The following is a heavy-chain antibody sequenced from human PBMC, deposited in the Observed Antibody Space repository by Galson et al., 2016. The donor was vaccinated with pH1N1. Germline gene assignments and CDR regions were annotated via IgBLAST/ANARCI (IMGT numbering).Heavy chain of an antibody. CDR3: AHREVMITNAFDF. V-gene: IGHV2-5*02. J-gene: IGHJ3*01. Sequence: PALVKPTQTLTLTCNFSGFSVSSSGMGVGWIRQPPGKALEWLAVIYWDADKRYSPSLKSRLTITKDTSKNQVVLKMTNKDPADTATYYCAHREVMITNAFDFWGQGTMVTVSS. CDR2: IYWDADK. D-gene: IGHD3-16*01. CDR1: GFSVSSSGMG.